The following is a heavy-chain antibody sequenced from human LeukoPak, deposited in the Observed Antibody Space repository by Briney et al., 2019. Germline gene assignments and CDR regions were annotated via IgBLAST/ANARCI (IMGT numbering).Heavy chain of an antibody. Sequence: GESLKISRKGSGYTFSTYWIGWVRQMPGKGLEWMAMIYSGDSDTKYSPSFQGQVTVSADKSISTAYLQWSSLKASDTAMYYCVRRYTNSRYVLWFDPWGQGTLVTVSS. CDR3: VRRYTNSRYVLWFDP. J-gene: IGHJ5*02. V-gene: IGHV5-51*01. CDR2: IYSGDSDT. CDR1: GYTFSTYW. D-gene: IGHD2-2*02.